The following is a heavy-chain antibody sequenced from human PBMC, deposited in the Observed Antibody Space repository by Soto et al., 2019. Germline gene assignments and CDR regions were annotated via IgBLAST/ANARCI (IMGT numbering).Heavy chain of an antibody. D-gene: IGHD1-26*01. CDR2: IGGGNTDR. V-gene: IGHV3-23*01. CDR1: RFIFSDYA. J-gene: IGHJ5*01. Sequence: DVQLLESGGGLVQPGGSLTLSCAASRFIFSDYAMNWVRQAPGKGLEWVSSIGGGNTDRYYADSVKGRFIISRDNSKNKMYLQTNSLRDDDTAVYYCAKDAVSYNGKWDWCESWGQGTLVTVSS. CDR3: AKDAVSYNGKWDWCES.